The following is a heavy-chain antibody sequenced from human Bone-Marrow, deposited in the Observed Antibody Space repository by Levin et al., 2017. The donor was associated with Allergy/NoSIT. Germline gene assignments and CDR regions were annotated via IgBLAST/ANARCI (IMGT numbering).Heavy chain of an antibody. CDR2: IYYSGST. CDR3: ARFIVWAVAGISYAFDS. D-gene: IGHD6-19*01. J-gene: IGHJ3*02. CDR1: GGSISSGDHY. Sequence: SETLSLTCTVSGGSISSGDHYWNWIRQPPGKGLEWIGSIYYSGSTYYNPSLKSRITISVDTSKNQFSLKLSSVTAADTAVYYCARFIVWAVAGISYAFDSWGQGTMVPVSS. V-gene: IGHV4-30-4*01.